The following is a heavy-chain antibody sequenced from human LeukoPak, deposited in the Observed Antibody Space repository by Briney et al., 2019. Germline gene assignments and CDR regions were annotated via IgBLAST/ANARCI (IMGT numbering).Heavy chain of an antibody. V-gene: IGHV4-34*01. CDR1: GGSFSGYY. CDR3: ARGPGTCYYY. J-gene: IGHJ4*02. D-gene: IGHD3-10*01. CDR2: INHSGST. Sequence: SETLSLTCGVYGGSFSGYYWSWLRQPPGKGLEWIGEINHSGSTNYNPSLKSRVTISIDTSKNQFSLKLSSVTAADTALYYCARGPGTCYYYWGQGTLVTVSS.